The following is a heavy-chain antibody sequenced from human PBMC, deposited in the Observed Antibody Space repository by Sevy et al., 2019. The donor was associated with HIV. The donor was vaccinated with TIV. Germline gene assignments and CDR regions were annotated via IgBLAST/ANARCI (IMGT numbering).Heavy chain of an antibody. Sequence: GGSLRLSCAASGFTFSSYSMNWVRQAPGKGLEWVSSISSSSSYIYYADSVKGRFTISRDNAKNSLYLQMNSLRAEETAVYYCARAPQQLVMREFDYWGQGTLVTVSS. V-gene: IGHV3-21*01. D-gene: IGHD6-13*01. CDR3: ARAPQQLVMREFDY. CDR2: ISSSSSYI. J-gene: IGHJ4*02. CDR1: GFTFSSYS.